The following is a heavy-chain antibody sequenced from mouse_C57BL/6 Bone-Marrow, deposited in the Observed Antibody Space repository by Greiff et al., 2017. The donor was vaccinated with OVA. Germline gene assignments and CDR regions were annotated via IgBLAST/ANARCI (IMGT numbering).Heavy chain of an antibody. Sequence: QVQLQQSGAELVKPGASVKVFCKASGYTFTSYWMHWVKQRPDQCLEWIGRIHPSDSDTNYNQTLKGKATLTVDRSSSTAYMQLSSLTSEDSAVYYCAILRPWFAYWGQGSLITVSA. J-gene: IGHJ3*01. CDR1: GYTFTSYW. CDR3: AILRPWFAY. V-gene: IGHV1-74*01. CDR2: IHPSDSDT.